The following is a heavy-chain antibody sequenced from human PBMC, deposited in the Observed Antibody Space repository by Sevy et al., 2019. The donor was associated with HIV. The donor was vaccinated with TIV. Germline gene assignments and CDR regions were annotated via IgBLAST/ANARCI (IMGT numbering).Heavy chain of an antibody. CDR1: GFTFSSYA. J-gene: IGHJ6*02. CDR3: ARDKVGFWSGYYTDYYYYRMDV. CDR2: ISYDGSNK. D-gene: IGHD3-3*01. V-gene: IGHV3-30-3*01. Sequence: GSLRLSCAASGFTFSSYAMHWVRQAPGKGLEWVAVISYDGSNKYYADSVKGRFTISRDNSKNTRYLQMNRLRAEDTAVYYCARDKVGFWSGYYTDYYYYRMDVWGQGTTVTVSS.